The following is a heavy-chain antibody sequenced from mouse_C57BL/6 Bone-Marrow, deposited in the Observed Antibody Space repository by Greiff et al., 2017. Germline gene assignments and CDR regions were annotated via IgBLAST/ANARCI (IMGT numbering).Heavy chain of an antibody. CDR2: ISSGSGNI. J-gene: IGHJ2*03. Sequence: EVKLMESGGGLVKPGGSLKLSCAASGFTFSDYGMHWVRQAPEQGLEWVAYISSGSGNIYYADTVKGRCTISRDNAKNTLFLQMTSLRSEDTAMYYCARLASYYLDYWGRGTGPTVTA. V-gene: IGHV5-17*01. CDR3: ARLASYYLDY. CDR1: GFTFSDYG.